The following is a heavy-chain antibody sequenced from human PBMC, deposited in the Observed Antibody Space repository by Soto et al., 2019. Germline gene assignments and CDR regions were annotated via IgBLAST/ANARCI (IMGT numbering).Heavy chain of an antibody. Sequence: PGESLKISCKGSGYSFTSYWIGWVRQMPGKGLEWMGIIYPGDSDTRYSPSFQGQVTISADKSISTAYLQWSSLKASDTAMYYCARRQWGAAYYYYYGMDVWGQGTTVTVSS. CDR2: IYPGDSDT. CDR1: GYSFTSYW. CDR3: ARRQWGAAYYYYYGMDV. D-gene: IGHD1-26*01. V-gene: IGHV5-51*01. J-gene: IGHJ6*02.